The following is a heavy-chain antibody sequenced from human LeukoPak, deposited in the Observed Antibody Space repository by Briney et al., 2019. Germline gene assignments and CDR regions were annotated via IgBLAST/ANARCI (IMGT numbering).Heavy chain of an antibody. Sequence: SQTLSLPCGVSGDPINRGGYSCSSVRQPPGKGLEMIGYIYHSQRIYYNPSLKSRVTISVSRSKNQFFQKLSSVTAADTAVYYCARGIVVVPAAKVGHAFDIWGEGRMVT. CDR2: IYHSQRI. J-gene: IGHJ3*02. D-gene: IGHD2-2*01. V-gene: IGHV4-30-2*01. CDR3: ARGIVVVPAAKVGHAFDI. CDR1: GDPINRGGYS.